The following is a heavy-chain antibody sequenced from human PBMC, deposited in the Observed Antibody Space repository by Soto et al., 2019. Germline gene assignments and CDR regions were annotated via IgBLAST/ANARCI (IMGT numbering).Heavy chain of an antibody. CDR2: ISYDGSNK. J-gene: IGHJ6*02. CDR1: GFTFSSYG. D-gene: IGHD4-4*01. V-gene: IGHV3-30*18. Sequence: PGGSLRLSCAASGFTFSSYGMHWVRQSPGKGLEWVAVISYDGSNKYYADSVKGRFTISRDKSKNTLYLQMDSLRAEDTAVYYCAKESKLDYYYGTDVWGQGTTVTVSS. CDR3: AKESKLDYYYGTDV.